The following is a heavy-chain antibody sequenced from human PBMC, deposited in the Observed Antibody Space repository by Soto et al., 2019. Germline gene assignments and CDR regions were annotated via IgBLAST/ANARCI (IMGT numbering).Heavy chain of an antibody. Sequence: GGSLRLSCAASGFTFSSYAMHWVRQAPGKGLEWVAVISYDGSNKYYADSVKGRFTISRDNSKNTLYLQMNSLRAEDTAVYCCARGPWDGTLGWWGQGTLVTVSS. D-gene: IGHD1-1*01. CDR2: ISYDGSNK. CDR3: ARGPWDGTLGW. V-gene: IGHV3-30-3*01. J-gene: IGHJ4*02. CDR1: GFTFSSYA.